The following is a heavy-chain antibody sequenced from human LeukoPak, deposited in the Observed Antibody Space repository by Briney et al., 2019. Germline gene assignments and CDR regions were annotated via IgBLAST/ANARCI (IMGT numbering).Heavy chain of an antibody. Sequence: GASVKVSCKASGGTFSSYAISWVRQAPGQGLEWMGRIIPILGIANYAQKFQGRVTITADKSTSTAYMELSSLRSEDTAVYYCATSPSHYSNYYYYGMDVWGQGTTVTVSS. CDR2: IIPILGIA. J-gene: IGHJ6*02. V-gene: IGHV1-69*04. CDR3: ATSPSHYSNYYYYGMDV. D-gene: IGHD4-4*01. CDR1: GGTFSSYA.